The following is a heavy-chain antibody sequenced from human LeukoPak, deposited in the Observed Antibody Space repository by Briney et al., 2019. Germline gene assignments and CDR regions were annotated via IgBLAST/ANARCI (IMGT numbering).Heavy chain of an antibody. CDR1: GFTFSSYT. CDR3: ARETVIVGVAP. Sequence: GGSLRLSCAASGFTFSSYTMNWVRQAPGKGLEWVSSISSSTFEYYADSVKGRFTISRDNAKNSLFLQMNSLRAEDTAVYYCARETVIVGVAPWGQGTLVTVSS. CDR2: ISSSTFE. J-gene: IGHJ5*02. D-gene: IGHD1-26*01. V-gene: IGHV3-21*01.